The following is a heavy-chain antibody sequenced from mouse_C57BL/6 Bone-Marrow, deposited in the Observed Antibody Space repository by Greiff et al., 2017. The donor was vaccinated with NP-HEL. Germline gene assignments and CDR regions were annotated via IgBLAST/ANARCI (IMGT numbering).Heavy chain of an antibody. D-gene: IGHD2-2*01. V-gene: IGHV1-64*01. CDR2: IHPNSGST. CDR1: GYTFTSYW. J-gene: IGHJ2*01. CDR3: ASGYGYGGGGFDY. Sequence: QVQLQQPGAELVKPGASVKLSCKASGYTFTSYWMHWVKQRPGQGLEWIGMIHPNSGSTNYNEKFKSKATLTVDKSSSTAYMQLSSLPSEDSAVYYGASGYGYGGGGFDYWGQGTTLTVSS.